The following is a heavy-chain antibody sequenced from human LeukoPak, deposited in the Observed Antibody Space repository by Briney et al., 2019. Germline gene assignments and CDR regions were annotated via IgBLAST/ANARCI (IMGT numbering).Heavy chain of an antibody. D-gene: IGHD3-22*01. CDR3: ARGSDSSGYYPDFDY. CDR1: GGSFSGYY. J-gene: IGHJ4*02. V-gene: IGHV4-34*01. CDR2: INHSGST. Sequence: SETLSLTCAVYGGSFSGYYWSWIRQPPGKGLEWIGEINHSGSTNYNPSLKSRVTISVDTSKNQFSLKLSSVTAADTAVYYCARGSDSSGYYPDFDYWGQGTLVTVSS.